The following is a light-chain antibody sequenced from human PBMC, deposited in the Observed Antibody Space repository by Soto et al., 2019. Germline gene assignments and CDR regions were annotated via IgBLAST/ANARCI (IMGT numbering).Light chain of an antibody. J-gene: IGKJ2*01. V-gene: IGKV2-30*01. CDR2: QLS. CDR3: IQGTRWPPMYT. CDR1: QSLVYTDGNTY. Sequence: DVVVTQSPLSLPVTLGQPASISCRSSQSLVYTDGNTYLNWFQQRPGQSPRRVIYQLSNRDAGVPDRSVRSRSGTAFTLTISRVEAEDVGVYSSIQGTRWPPMYTFGQGTKLEIK.